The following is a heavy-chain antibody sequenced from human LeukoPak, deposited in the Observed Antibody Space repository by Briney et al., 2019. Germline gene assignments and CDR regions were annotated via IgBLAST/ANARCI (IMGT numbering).Heavy chain of an antibody. D-gene: IGHD3-16*01. J-gene: IGHJ4*02. CDR2: INPNSGDT. CDR1: GYTFTGYF. V-gene: IGHV1-2*02. Sequence: ASVKVSCKASGYTFTGYFMHWVRQAPGQGLEWMGWINPNSGDTSYAQKFQGRVTLTRDTSISTAYMELSSLRSDDTAVYYCARVFYDYVWGSYLAYDSSGRRYYFDYWGQGTLVTVSS. CDR3: ARVFYDYVWGSYLAYDSSGRRYYFDY.